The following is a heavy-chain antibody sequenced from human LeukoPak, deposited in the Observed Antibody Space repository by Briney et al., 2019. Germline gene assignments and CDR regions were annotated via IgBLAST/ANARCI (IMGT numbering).Heavy chain of an antibody. Sequence: SETLSLTCAVYGGSFSGYYWSWLRQPPGKGLERIGEINHSGSTNYNPSLKSRVTISVDTSKNQFSLKLSSVTAADTAVYYCARKGYFFPQIDYWGQGTLVTVSS. D-gene: IGHD2-21*01. CDR2: INHSGST. CDR3: ARKGYFFPQIDY. V-gene: IGHV4-34*01. J-gene: IGHJ4*02. CDR1: GGSFSGYY.